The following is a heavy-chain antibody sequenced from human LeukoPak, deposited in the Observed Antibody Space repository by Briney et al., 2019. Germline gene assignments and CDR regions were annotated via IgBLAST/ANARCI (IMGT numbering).Heavy chain of an antibody. CDR1: GFTFSSYA. CDR2: ISYDGSNK. D-gene: IGHD3-3*01. Sequence: PGRSLRLSCAASGFTFSSYAMHWVRQAPGKGLEWVAVISYDGSNKYYADSVKGRFTISRDNSKNTLYLQMNSLRAEDTAVYYCARVQAVDYDFWSGQAFDPWGQGTLVTVSS. CDR3: ARVQAVDYDFWSGQAFDP. V-gene: IGHV3-30-3*01. J-gene: IGHJ5*02.